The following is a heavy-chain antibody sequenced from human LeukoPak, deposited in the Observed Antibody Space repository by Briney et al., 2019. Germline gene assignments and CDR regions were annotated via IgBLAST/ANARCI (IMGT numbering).Heavy chain of an antibody. CDR2: IYYSGST. CDR3: ARHRRYCSSTSCYFLDP. V-gene: IGHV4-59*08. Sequence: SETLSLTCTVSGGSISSYYWSWIRQPPGRGLEWIGYIYYSGSTNYNPSLKSRVTISVDTSKNQFSLKLSSVTAADTAVYYCARHRRYCSSTSCYFLDPWGQGTLVTVSS. CDR1: GGSISSYY. D-gene: IGHD2-2*01. J-gene: IGHJ5*02.